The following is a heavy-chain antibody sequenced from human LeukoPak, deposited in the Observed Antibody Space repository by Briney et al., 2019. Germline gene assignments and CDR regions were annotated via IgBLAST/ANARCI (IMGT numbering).Heavy chain of an antibody. J-gene: IGHJ4*02. Sequence: GGSLRLSCAASGFTFSSYGMHWVRQAPGKGLEWVAVISYDGSNKYYADSVKGRFTISRDNSKNTLYLQMNSRRAEDTALYYWAKDRGVLGYYFDYWGQGTLVTVSS. CDR2: ISYDGSNK. V-gene: IGHV3-30*18. CDR1: GFTFSSYG. D-gene: IGHD3-10*01. CDR3: AKDRGVLGYYFDY.